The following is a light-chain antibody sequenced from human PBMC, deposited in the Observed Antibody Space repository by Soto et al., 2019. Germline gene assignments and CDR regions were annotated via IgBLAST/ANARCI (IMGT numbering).Light chain of an antibody. CDR1: RSDVGGYNY. Sequence: QSALTQPASVSGSPGQSITISCTGTRSDVGGYNYVSWYQQHPGKAPKLMIYDVSNRPSGVSNRFSGSKSGNTASLTISGLQAEDEAEYYCSSYPSSSTRVFGTGTKVTAL. CDR2: DVS. CDR3: SSYPSSSTRV. V-gene: IGLV2-14*01. J-gene: IGLJ1*01.